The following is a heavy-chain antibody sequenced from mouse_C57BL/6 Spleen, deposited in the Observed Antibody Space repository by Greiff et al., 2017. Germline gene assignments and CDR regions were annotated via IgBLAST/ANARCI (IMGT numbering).Heavy chain of an antibody. CDR1: GYAFTNYL. J-gene: IGHJ4*01. V-gene: IGHV1-54*01. CDR3: ARGPAPDYYGSSYNAMDY. CDR2: INPGSGGT. Sequence: QVQLKESGAELVRPGTSVKVSCKASGYAFTNYLIEWVKQRPGKGLEWIGVINPGSGGTNYNEKVKGKATLTADKSSSTAYRQLSSLTSEDSAVYFCARGPAPDYYGSSYNAMDYWGQGTSVTVSS. D-gene: IGHD1-1*01.